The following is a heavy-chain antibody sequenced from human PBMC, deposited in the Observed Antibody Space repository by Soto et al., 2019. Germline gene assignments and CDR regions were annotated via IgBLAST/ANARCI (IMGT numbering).Heavy chain of an antibody. J-gene: IGHJ6*02. CDR3: ARGMIRGVVYYGVEV. V-gene: IGHV3-30*03. CDR1: GFSFSSYD. CDR2: MSFDGSYK. D-gene: IGHD3-10*01. Sequence: EPGGGAVQPGRSLRLSCTASGFSFSSYDMHWVRQAPGEGLEWVSAMSFDGSYKHYADSVKGRFTISRDNSENTLYLQMNGLRPEDTAVYFCARGMIRGVVYYGVEVWGQGTTVTVS.